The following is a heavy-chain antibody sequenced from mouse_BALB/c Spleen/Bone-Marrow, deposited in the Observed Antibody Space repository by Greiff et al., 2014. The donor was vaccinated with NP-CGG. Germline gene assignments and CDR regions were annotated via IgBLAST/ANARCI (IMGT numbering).Heavy chain of an antibody. D-gene: IGHD2-4*01. Sequence: VQLEESGAELVKPGASVKLSCTASGFTIKNNSMHWVKQRPEQGLEWIGRIDPANGNTKYDPKFQGKATITADTSSNTAYLQRSILTSEDTAVYYCASYYDCHYFDYWGQGTTLTVSS. CDR1: GFTIKNNS. V-gene: IGHV14-3*02. CDR3: ASYYDCHYFDY. CDR2: IDPANGNT. J-gene: IGHJ2*01.